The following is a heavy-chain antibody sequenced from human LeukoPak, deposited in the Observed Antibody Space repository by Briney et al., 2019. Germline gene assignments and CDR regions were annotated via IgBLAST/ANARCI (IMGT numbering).Heavy chain of an antibody. CDR1: GFTFSSYA. Sequence: LGGSLRLSCAASGFTFSSYAMSWGRQAPGKGLEWVSAISGSGGSTYYADSVQGRFTISRDNSKNTLYLQMNSLRAEDTAVYYCAKDLLRYFDRNNWFDPWGQGTLVTVSS. V-gene: IGHV3-23*01. CDR2: ISGSGGST. CDR3: AKDLLRYFDRNNWFDP. D-gene: IGHD3-9*01. J-gene: IGHJ5*02.